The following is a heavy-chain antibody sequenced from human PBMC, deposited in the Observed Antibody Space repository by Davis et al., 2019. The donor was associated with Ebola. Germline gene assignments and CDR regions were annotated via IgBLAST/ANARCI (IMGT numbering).Heavy chain of an antibody. D-gene: IGHD6-19*01. J-gene: IGHJ4*02. V-gene: IGHV3-23*01. CDR3: ATCGFCVSSSGIDY. Sequence: GESLKISCEASGFTFRNYAMNWVRQGPGLGLEWVSGISGAGYNTYHADSVKGRFTISRDNSKNTLYLQMNSLSADDTAVYYCATCGFCVSSSGIDYRGQGTLVTVSS. CDR1: GFTFRNYA. CDR2: ISGAGYNT.